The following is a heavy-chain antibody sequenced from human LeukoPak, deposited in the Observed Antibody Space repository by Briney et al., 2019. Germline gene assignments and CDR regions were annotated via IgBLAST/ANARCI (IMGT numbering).Heavy chain of an antibody. J-gene: IGHJ4*02. CDR2: IKWNGGST. D-gene: IGHD2-15*01. V-gene: IGHV3-20*04. Sequence: GGSLRLSCAASGFTFDDYGMSWVRQAPGKGLEWVSGIKWNGGSTGYADSVKGRFTISRDNAKNSLYLQMNSLRAEDTALYYCARDGGDCSGDSCYVDYWGQGTLVTVSS. CDR1: GFTFDDYG. CDR3: ARDGGDCSGDSCYVDY.